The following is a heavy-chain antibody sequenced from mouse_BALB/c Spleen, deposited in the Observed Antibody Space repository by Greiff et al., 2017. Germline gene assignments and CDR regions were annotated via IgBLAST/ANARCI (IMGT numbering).Heavy chain of an antibody. D-gene: IGHD4-1*01. V-gene: IGHV1-15*01. CDR2: IDPETGGT. Sequence: VQLVESGAELVRPGASVTLSCKASGYTFTDYEMHWVKQTPVHGLEWIGAIDPETGGTAYNQKFKGKATLTADKSSSTAYMELRSLTSEDSAVYYCTSNWSFFAYWGQGTLVTVSA. CDR3: TSNWSFFAY. CDR1: GYTFTDYE. J-gene: IGHJ3*01.